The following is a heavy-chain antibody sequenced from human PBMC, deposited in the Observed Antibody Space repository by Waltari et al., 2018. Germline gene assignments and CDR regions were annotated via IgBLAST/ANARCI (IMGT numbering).Heavy chain of an antibody. V-gene: IGHV1-18*01. CDR2: ISAYNGNT. CDR3: ATALWFGEFQAWAFDI. CDR1: GYTFTSYG. Sequence: VQLVQSGAEVKKPGASVKVSCTASGYTFTSYGLCWVRPAPGQGLEWMGWISAYNGNTNYAQKLQGRVTMTTDTSTSTAYMELRSLRSDDTAVYYCATALWFGEFQAWAFDIWGQGTMVTVSS. J-gene: IGHJ3*02. D-gene: IGHD3-10*01.